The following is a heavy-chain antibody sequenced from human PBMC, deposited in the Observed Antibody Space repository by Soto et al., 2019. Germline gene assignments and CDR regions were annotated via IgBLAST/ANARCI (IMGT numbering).Heavy chain of an antibody. Sequence: QVQLVQSGSEVKKPGAPVRVSCRTSGYTFAANYIHWVRQAPGKGLEWMGWINPKSDETKFSQKIQGRVALTKDTTSNTVHLDVANLRSEDTAVYYGARWTSRGCYDSWGQGTLITASS. D-gene: IGHD3-16*01. CDR3: ARWTSRGCYDS. J-gene: IGHJ4*02. CDR1: GYTFAANY. V-gene: IGHV1-2*02. CDR2: INPKSDET.